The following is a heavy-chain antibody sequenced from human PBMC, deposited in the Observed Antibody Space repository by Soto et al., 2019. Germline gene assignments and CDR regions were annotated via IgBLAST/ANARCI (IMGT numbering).Heavy chain of an antibody. CDR3: AKAAAGTHYYYYGMDV. CDR1: GYTFTSYY. Sequence: ASGKVSCKASGYTFTSYYMHWVRQAPGQGLEWMGIINPSGGSTSYAQKFQGRVTMTRDTSTSTVYMELSSLRSEDTAVYYCAKAAAGTHYYYYGMDVWGQGTTVTVSS. V-gene: IGHV1-46*01. D-gene: IGHD6-13*01. CDR2: INPSGGST. J-gene: IGHJ6*02.